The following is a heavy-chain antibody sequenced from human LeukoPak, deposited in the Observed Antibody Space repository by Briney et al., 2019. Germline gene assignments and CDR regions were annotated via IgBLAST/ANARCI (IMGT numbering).Heavy chain of an antibody. CDR1: GFTFSSYS. CDR3: ARGGAYYYGAGRKETWYYFAY. J-gene: IGHJ4*02. Sequence: GGSLRLSCAASGFTFSSYSMNWVRQAPGKGLEWVSSISSSSSYIYYADSVKGRFTISRDNAKNSLYLQMNSLRAEDTAVYYCARGGAYYYGAGRKETWYYFAYWGQGTLVTVSS. D-gene: IGHD3-10*01. V-gene: IGHV3-21*01. CDR2: ISSSSSYI.